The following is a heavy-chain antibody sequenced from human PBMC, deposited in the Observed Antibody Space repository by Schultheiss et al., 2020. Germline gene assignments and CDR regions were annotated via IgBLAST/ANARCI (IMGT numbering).Heavy chain of an antibody. CDR2: IYNSGST. Sequence: SETLSLTCAVYGGSFSGYYWTWIRQPPGKGLEWIGYIYNSGSTNYNPSLKSRVTISVDTSKNQFSLKLSSVTAADTAVYYCARASGSGSYLSYYMDVWGKGTTVTVSS. V-gene: IGHV4-59*01. CDR3: ARASGSGSYLSYYMDV. CDR1: GGSFSGYY. D-gene: IGHD3-10*01. J-gene: IGHJ6*03.